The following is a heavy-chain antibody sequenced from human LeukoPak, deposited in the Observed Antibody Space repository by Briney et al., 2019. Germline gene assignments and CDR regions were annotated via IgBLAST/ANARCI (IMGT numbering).Heavy chain of an antibody. CDR1: GYTFTSYG. CDR2: ISAYNGNT. J-gene: IGHJ3*02. V-gene: IGHV1-18*01. CDR3: AGFDLNCSGGSCYVVGAFDI. D-gene: IGHD2-15*01. Sequence: PVASVKVSCKASGYTFTSYGISWVRQAPGQGLEWMGWISAYNGNTNYAQKLQGRVTMTTDTSTSTAYMELRSLRSDDTAVYYCAGFDLNCSGGSCYVVGAFDIWGQGIMVTVSS.